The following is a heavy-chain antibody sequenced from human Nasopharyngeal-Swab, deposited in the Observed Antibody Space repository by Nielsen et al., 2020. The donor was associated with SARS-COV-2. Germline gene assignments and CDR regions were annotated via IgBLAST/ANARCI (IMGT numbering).Heavy chain of an antibody. CDR3: ARLWPTVTTH. D-gene: IGHD4-17*01. CDR2: INHTGSPKTGTT. V-gene: IGHV4-34*01. J-gene: IGHJ3*01. Sequence: SETLSLTCGVYGESLSGYYWGWSRQRPGKGLEWIGEINHTGSPKTGTTNYNPSLKSRITISVDTSKNQVSLKLNSVTAADTALYYCARLWPTVTTHWGQGTMVTVSS. CDR1: GESLSGYY.